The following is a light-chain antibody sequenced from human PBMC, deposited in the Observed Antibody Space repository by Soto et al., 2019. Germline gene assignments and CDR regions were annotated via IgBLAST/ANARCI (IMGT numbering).Light chain of an antibody. CDR1: QSLRSS. CDR3: QQYNNWPPIT. Sequence: MMSQSPATLSVSPGERATLSCRASQSLRSSLAWYQQKPGQAPRLLIYGASTRATGIPARFSGSGSGTEFTLTISSLQSEDFAVYFCQQYNNWPPITFGQGTLLEIK. CDR2: GAS. J-gene: IGKJ5*01. V-gene: IGKV3-15*01.